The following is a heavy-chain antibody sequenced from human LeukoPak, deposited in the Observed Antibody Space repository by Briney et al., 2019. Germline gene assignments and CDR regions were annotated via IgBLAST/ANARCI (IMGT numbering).Heavy chain of an antibody. Sequence: GSLRLSCAASGFTFSTYNMNWVRQSPGKGLEWVGEIYYSGSTNYNPSLKSRVTMSVDKSKNQFSLKLSSVPAADTAVYYCARHYPTMVRGEFENDYYYYYYMDVWGKGTTVTIS. J-gene: IGHJ6*03. CDR1: GFTFSTYN. V-gene: IGHV4-4*02. CDR3: ARHYPTMVRGEFENDYYYYYYMDV. D-gene: IGHD3-10*01. CDR2: IYYSGST.